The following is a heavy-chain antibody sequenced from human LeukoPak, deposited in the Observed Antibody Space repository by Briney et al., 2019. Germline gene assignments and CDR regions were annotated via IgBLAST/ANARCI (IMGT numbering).Heavy chain of an antibody. CDR1: GGSFSGYY. V-gene: IGHV4-34*01. CDR3: ARVRCTTKVRGVIIRSCYFDY. CDR2: INHSGST. D-gene: IGHD3-10*01. Sequence: TSETLSLTCAVYGGSFSGYYWSWIRQPPGKGLEWIGEINHSGSTNYNPSLKSRVTISVDTSKNQFSLKLGSVTAADTAVYYCARVRCTTKVRGVIIRSCYFDYWGQGTLVTVSS. J-gene: IGHJ4*02.